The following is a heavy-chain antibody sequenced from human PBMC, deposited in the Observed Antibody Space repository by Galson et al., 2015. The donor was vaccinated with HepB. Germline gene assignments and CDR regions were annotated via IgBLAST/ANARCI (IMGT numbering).Heavy chain of an antibody. CDR1: GFTFSNAW. Sequence: SLRLSCAASGFTFSNAWMSWVRQAPGKGLEWVGRIKSKTDGGTADYAAPVKGRFTISRDDSKNTLYLQMNSLKTEDTAVYYCTTVLTSGFLVVGDAFDIWGQGTMVTVSS. CDR2: IKSKTDGGTA. D-gene: IGHD3-22*01. V-gene: IGHV3-15*01. CDR3: TTVLTSGFLVVGDAFDI. J-gene: IGHJ3*02.